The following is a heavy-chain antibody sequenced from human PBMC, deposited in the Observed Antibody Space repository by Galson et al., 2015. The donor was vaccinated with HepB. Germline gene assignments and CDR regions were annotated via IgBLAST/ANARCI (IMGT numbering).Heavy chain of an antibody. Sequence: LSLTCTVSGGSISSSSYYWGWIRQPPGKGLEWIGSIYYSGSTYYNPSLKSRVTISVDTSKNQFSLKLSSVTAADTAVYYCARHPNPYYYDSSGYQNWFDPWGQGTLVTVSS. CDR3: ARHPNPYYYDSSGYQNWFDP. J-gene: IGHJ5*02. D-gene: IGHD3-22*01. CDR2: IYYSGST. CDR1: GGSISSSSYY. V-gene: IGHV4-39*01.